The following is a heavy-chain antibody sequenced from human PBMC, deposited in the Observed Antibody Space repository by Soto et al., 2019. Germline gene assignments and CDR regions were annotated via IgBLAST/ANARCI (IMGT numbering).Heavy chain of an antibody. CDR2: IYYSGNT. J-gene: IGHJ6*02. CDR3: ARSGGNDVYYYMDV. V-gene: IGHV4-31*02. Sequence: TLSPAWILSSGSISTSALYWFWFRQHPGKGLEWIGYIYYSGNTYYNPSLKSRVTILVDTSKNQFSLKVSSVTAADTAVYYCARSGGNDVYYYMDVWGQGTTVT. D-gene: IGHD1-1*01. CDR1: SGSISTSALY.